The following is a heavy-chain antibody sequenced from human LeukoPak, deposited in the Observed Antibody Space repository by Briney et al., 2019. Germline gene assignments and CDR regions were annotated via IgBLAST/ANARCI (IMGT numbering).Heavy chain of an antibody. J-gene: IGHJ4*02. V-gene: IGHV4-59*08. CDR2: IYYTGST. D-gene: IGHD3-22*01. Sequence: SETLSLTCTVSGGSISSYYWSWVRQPPGKGLEWIGYIYYTGSTTYNPSLMSRVAISVDTSKNQFSLRLSSVTAEDTVAYYCARVANNGYYFFDYWGQGTLVTVSS. CDR1: GGSISSYY. CDR3: ARVANNGYYFFDY.